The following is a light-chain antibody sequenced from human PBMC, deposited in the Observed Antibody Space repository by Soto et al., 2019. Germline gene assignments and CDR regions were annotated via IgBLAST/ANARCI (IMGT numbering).Light chain of an antibody. J-gene: IGKJ5*01. Sequence: IQMTQSPSTLSASVLDIVAIACGASQSISSWLAWYQQKPGKAPKLLIYDASSLESGVPSRFSGSGSGTEFTLTISSLQSEDFALYYCQQYNNWPPVTFGQGTRLETK. CDR2: DAS. V-gene: IGKV1-5*01. CDR1: QSISSW. CDR3: QQYNNWPPVT.